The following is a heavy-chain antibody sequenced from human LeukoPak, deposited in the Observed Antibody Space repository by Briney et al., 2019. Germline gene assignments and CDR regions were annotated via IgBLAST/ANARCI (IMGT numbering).Heavy chain of an antibody. D-gene: IGHD4-17*01. CDR2: ISYDGSNK. CDR3: AREDSYGDPAPFLVGAFDI. J-gene: IGHJ3*02. Sequence: GESLRLSCAASGFSFSSYGMHWVRQAPGKGLEWVAVISYDGSNKYYADSVKGRFTISRDNSKNTLYLQMNSLRAEDTAVYYCAREDSYGDPAPFLVGAFDIWGQGTMVTVSS. V-gene: IGHV3-30*19. CDR1: GFSFSSYG.